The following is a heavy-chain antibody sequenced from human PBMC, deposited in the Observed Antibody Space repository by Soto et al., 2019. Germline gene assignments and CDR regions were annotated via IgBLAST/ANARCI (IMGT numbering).Heavy chain of an antibody. Sequence: EVQLVESGGGLIQPGGSLRLSCAASGFTVSSKYMTWVRQAPGKGLEWVSVIYGGGTTYYADSVKGRFTISRDNSKNTLYLQVNSLSAEDTAVYYCVQPTGWPGFDFWGQGTLVTVS. CDR1: GFTVSSKY. CDR2: IYGGGTT. D-gene: IGHD6-19*01. CDR3: VQPTGWPGFDF. V-gene: IGHV3-53*01. J-gene: IGHJ4*02.